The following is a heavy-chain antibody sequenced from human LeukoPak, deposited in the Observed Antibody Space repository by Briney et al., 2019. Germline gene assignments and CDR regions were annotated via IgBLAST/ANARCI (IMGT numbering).Heavy chain of an antibody. J-gene: IGHJ4*02. CDR2: IVGSGGTT. D-gene: IGHD3-3*01. V-gene: IGHV3-23*01. CDR1: GFTFPSYA. CDR3: AKGPSYDFWSGFYPYFDY. Sequence: GGSLRLSCAASGFTFPSYAMSWVRQAPGKGLEWVSSIVGSGGTTSYADSVKGRFTISRDNSKNTLYLLMNSLRAEDTAVYYCAKGPSYDFWSGFYPYFDYWGQGTLVTVSS.